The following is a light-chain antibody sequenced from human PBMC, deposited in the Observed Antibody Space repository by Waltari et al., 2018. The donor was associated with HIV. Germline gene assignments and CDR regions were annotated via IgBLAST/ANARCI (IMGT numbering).Light chain of an antibody. J-gene: IGKJ4*01. Sequence: DIQMTQSQSSLSESEGDRVTITCQASQDISNYLNWYQQKPGKAPKLLIYDASNLETGVPSRFSGSGSGTDFTFTISSLQPEDIATYYCQQYDNLPLTFGGGTKVEIK. V-gene: IGKV1-33*01. CDR1: QDISNY. CDR2: DAS. CDR3: QQYDNLPLT.